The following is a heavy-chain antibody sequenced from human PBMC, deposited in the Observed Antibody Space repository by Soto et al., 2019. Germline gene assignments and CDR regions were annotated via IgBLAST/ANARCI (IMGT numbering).Heavy chain of an antibody. CDR3: TAAGDYVDY. CDR2: IRSKANSYAT. D-gene: IGHD4-17*01. CDR1: GFTFSGSA. Sequence: EVQLVESGGGLVQPGGSLKLSCAAAGFTFSGSAMHLVRQASGKGLEWVGRIRSKANSYATAYAASVKGRFTISRDDSKNTAYLQMNSLKTEDTAVYYCTAAGDYVDYWGQGTLVTVSS. J-gene: IGHJ4*02. V-gene: IGHV3-73*01.